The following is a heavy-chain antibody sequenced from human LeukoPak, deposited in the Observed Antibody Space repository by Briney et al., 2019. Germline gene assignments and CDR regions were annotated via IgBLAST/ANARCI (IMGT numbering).Heavy chain of an antibody. D-gene: IGHD6-19*01. V-gene: IGHV3-21*01. CDR3: ARGSSGWFHPFDY. J-gene: IGHJ4*02. CDR1: GFTFRSYT. CDR2: ISSSGSYI. Sequence: GGSLRLSCAASGFTFRSYTMNWVRQAPGKGLEWVSSISSSGSYIIYADSVKGRFTISRDNAKNSLYLQMNSLRAEGTAVYYCARGSSGWFHPFDYWGQGTLVTVSS.